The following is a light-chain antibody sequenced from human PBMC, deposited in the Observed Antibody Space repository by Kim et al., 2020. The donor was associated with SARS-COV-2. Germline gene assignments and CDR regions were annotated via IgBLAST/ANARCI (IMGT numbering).Light chain of an antibody. V-gene: IGLV3-9*01. CDR2: RNT. CDR3: QVWDSTYWV. CDR1: NIGSKN. J-gene: IGLJ3*02. Sequence: SYELTQPLSVSVALGQTARITCGGNNIGSKNVHWYQQKPGQAPVLVIYRNTNRPSGIPERFSGSNSGNTATLTISTAQAGDEADYYCQVWDSTYWVFGGG.